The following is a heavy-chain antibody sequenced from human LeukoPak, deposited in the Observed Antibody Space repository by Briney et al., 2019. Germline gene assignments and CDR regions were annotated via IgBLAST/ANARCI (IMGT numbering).Heavy chain of an antibody. D-gene: IGHD2-8*01. CDR2: ISSSSSYI. V-gene: IGHV3-21*01. Sequence: GGSLRLSCAASGFTFSSYSMNWVRQAPGKGLEWVSSISSSSSYIYYADSVKGRFTISRDNAKNSLYLQMNSLRAEDTAVYYCAVCTGPYNWFDPWGQGTLVTVSS. CDR3: AVCTGPYNWFDP. CDR1: GFTFSSYS. J-gene: IGHJ5*02.